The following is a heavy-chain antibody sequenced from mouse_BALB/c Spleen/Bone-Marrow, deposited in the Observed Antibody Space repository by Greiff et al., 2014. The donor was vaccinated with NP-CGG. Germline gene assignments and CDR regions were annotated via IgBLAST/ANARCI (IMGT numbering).Heavy chain of an antibody. CDR1: GYTFTDYN. J-gene: IGHJ4*01. V-gene: IGHV1S29*02. D-gene: IGHD3-3*01. Sequence: VQLQQSGPELVKPGASVKISCKASGYTFTDYNMHWVKQSHGKSLEWIGYIYPYNGGTGYNQKFKSKATLTVDNSSSTAYMELRSLTSEDSAVYYCAWKGWGLDYYAMDYWGQGTSVTVSS. CDR3: AWKGWGLDYYAMDY. CDR2: IYPYNGGT.